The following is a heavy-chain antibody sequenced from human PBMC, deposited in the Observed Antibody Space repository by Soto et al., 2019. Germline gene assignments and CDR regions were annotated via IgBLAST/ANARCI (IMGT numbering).Heavy chain of an antibody. CDR1: GFTFTNYR. Sequence: XESLLLSCAASGFTFTNYRIHWVRQAPGKGLVWVARINSDGTRINYADSVKGRFTISRDNAKNTVFLQMNSLRDEDSAVYFCARAGDWNYVQDFWGQGTLVTVSS. V-gene: IGHV3-74*01. CDR3: ARAGDWNYVQDF. J-gene: IGHJ4*02. D-gene: IGHD1-7*01. CDR2: INSDGTRI.